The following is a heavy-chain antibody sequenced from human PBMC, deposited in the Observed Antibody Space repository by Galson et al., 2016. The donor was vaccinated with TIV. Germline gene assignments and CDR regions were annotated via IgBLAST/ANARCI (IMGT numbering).Heavy chain of an antibody. CDR1: GLIFSSSA. V-gene: IGHV3-23*01. D-gene: IGHD3-22*01. J-gene: IGHJ6*02. CDR3: AKVPSSGFYYYYGMDV. CDR2: ITVSGANT. Sequence: SLRLSCAGSGLIFSSSAVHWVRQAPGKGLEWVSAITVSGANTYYTDSVKGRFTISRDNSKNTVYLQMNSLRAEDTAVYYCAKVPSSGFYYYYGMDVWGQGTTVTVSS.